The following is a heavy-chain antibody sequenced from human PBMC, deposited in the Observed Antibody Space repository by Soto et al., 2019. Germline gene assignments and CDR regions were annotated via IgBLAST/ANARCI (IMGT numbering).Heavy chain of an antibody. J-gene: IGHJ4*02. CDR2: IYYSGST. CDR3: ARALGELFDY. D-gene: IGHD1-7*01. V-gene: IGHV4-59*08. Sequence: SETLSLTCTVSGGSISSYYWSWIRQPPGKGLGWIGYIYYSGSTNYNPSLKSRVTISVDTSKNQFSLKLSSVTAADTAVYYCARALGELFDYWGQGTLVTVSS. CDR1: GGSISSYY.